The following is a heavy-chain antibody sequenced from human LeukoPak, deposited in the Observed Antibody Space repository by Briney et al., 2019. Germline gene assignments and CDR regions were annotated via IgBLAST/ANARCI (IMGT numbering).Heavy chain of an antibody. Sequence: GSLRLSCAASGFTFSDYYMSWIRQAPGKGLEWVSYISSSGSTIYYADSVKGRFTISRDNAKNSLYPQMNSLRAEDTAVYYCARDMRAVAGTPHYWGQGTLVTVSS. D-gene: IGHD6-19*01. V-gene: IGHV3-11*01. J-gene: IGHJ4*02. CDR1: GFTFSDYY. CDR2: ISSSGSTI. CDR3: ARDMRAVAGTPHY.